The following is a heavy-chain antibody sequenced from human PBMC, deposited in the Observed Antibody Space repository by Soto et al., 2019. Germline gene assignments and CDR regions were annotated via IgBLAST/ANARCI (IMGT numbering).Heavy chain of an antibody. J-gene: IGHJ2*01. CDR2: IIPIFGTA. Sequence: QVQLVQSGAEVKKPGSSVKVSCKASGGTFSSYAISWVRQAPGQGLEWMGGIIPIFGTANYAQKFQGRVMITADESTSTACMGLSSLRSEDTAVYYCARGRDYDILTGYYAWYFDLWGRGTLVTVSS. D-gene: IGHD3-9*01. V-gene: IGHV1-69*12. CDR3: ARGRDYDILTGYYAWYFDL. CDR1: GGTFSSYA.